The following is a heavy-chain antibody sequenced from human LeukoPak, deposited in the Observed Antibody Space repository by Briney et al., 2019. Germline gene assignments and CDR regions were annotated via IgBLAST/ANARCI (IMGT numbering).Heavy chain of an antibody. CDR1: GGSVSNSLNY. Sequence: PETLSLTCTVSGGSVSNSLNYWGWIRQPPGKGLEWIGNTFYTGSTYSNPTLKSRVTMSVDTSKNQFSLKLSSVTAADTAVYYCARLSKGRYFDYIFDYWGQGTLLTVSS. J-gene: IGHJ4*02. D-gene: IGHD3-9*01. V-gene: IGHV4-39*01. CDR3: ARLSKGRYFDYIFDY. CDR2: TFYTGST.